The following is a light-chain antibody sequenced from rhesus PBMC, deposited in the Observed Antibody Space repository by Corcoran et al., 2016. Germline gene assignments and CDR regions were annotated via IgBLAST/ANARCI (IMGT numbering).Light chain of an antibody. V-gene: IGKV1-33*02. J-gene: IGKJ2*01. CDR3: QQVYNTPFT. CDR1: QGISNA. CDR2: AAS. Sequence: DIQMSQSPSSLSASVGDRVTITCRASQGISNALAWYQQTPGKAPKLLIYAASGLEYGVPSRFSGSRSVTDFTLTISSLQPEDCATDYSQQVYNTPFTFGQGTKVEIK.